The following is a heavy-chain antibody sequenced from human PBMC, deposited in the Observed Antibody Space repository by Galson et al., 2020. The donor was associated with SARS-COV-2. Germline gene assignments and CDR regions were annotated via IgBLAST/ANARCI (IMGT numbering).Heavy chain of an antibody. CDR3: AREVQLEYYYYYMNV. D-gene: IGHD6-13*01. J-gene: IGHJ6*03. CDR1: GYTFTSYG. Sequence: ASVKVSCKASGYTFTSYGISWVRQAPGQGLEWMGWISAYNGNTNYAQKLQGRVTMNTDTSTSTAYMELRSLRSDDTAVYYCAREVQLEYYYYYMNVWGKGTTDTVSS. CDR2: ISAYNGNT. V-gene: IGHV1-18*01.